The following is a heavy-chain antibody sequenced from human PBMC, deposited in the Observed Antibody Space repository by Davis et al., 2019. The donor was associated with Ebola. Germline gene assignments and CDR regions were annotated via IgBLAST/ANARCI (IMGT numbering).Heavy chain of an antibody. Sequence: GGSLRLSCTASGFTFGDYAMSWFRQAPGKGLEWVGFIRSKAYGGTTEYAASVKGRFTISRDDSKSIAYLQMNSLKTEDTAVYYCTGYYGDYVRDFDYWGQGTLVTVSS. D-gene: IGHD4-17*01. CDR3: TGYYGDYVRDFDY. CDR1: GFTFGDYA. J-gene: IGHJ4*02. V-gene: IGHV3-49*03. CDR2: IRSKAYGGTT.